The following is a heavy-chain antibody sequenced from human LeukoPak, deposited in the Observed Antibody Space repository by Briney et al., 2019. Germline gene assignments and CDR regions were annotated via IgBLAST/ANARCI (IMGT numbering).Heavy chain of an antibody. D-gene: IGHD3-3*01. V-gene: IGHV3-30*02. Sequence: GGSLRLSCVASGCTFSTYGMHWVRQAPGKGLEWVAFIRYDGSNKYYAASVKGRFTISRDNSKNTLYLQMNSLRAEDTAVYYCAKGHDFLSGPNYFDYWGQGTLVTVSS. CDR2: IRYDGSNK. CDR3: AKGHDFLSGPNYFDY. CDR1: GCTFSTYG. J-gene: IGHJ4*02.